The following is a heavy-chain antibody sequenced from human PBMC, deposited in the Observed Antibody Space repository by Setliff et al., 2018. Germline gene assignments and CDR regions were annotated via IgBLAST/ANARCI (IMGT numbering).Heavy chain of an antibody. D-gene: IGHD3-9*01. V-gene: IGHV4-34*01. CDR3: ARGLPYYDILTGYYRTPPDY. CDR1: GGSFSGYY. Sequence: SETLSLTCAVYGGSFSGYYWSWIRQPPGKGLEWIGEINHSGSTNYNPSLKSRVTISVDTSKNQFSLKLSSVTAADTAVYYCARGLPYYDILTGYYRTPPDYWGQGTPVTVSS. J-gene: IGHJ4*02. CDR2: INHSGST.